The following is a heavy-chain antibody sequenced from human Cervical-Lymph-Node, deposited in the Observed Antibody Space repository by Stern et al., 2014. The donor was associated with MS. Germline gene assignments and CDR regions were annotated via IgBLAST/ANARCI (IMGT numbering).Heavy chain of an antibody. Sequence: VQLVESGGGLVQPGGSLTLSCAASGFTFGSYWMSWVRQAPGKGLEWVANIKQDGSEKYYVDSVKGRFIISRDNAKNSLYLQMNSLRVEDTAVYYCTRGQTTSEYWGQGTLVTVSS. D-gene: IGHD1-1*01. CDR1: GFTFGSYW. V-gene: IGHV3-7*01. CDR2: IKQDGSEK. CDR3: TRGQTTSEY. J-gene: IGHJ4*02.